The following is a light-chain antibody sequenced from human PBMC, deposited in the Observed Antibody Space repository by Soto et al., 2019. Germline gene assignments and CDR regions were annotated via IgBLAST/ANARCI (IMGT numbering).Light chain of an antibody. CDR2: GAS. J-gene: IGKJ5*01. V-gene: IGKV3-15*01. Sequence: IVLTQSPGILSLSPGERATLSCRASQSVSSNLAWYQQKPGQAPRLLIYGASARATGIPTRFSGSGSGTEFTLTISSLQSEDFAVYYCQQYNNWPPITFRQGTRLEIK. CDR1: QSVSSN. CDR3: QQYNNWPPIT.